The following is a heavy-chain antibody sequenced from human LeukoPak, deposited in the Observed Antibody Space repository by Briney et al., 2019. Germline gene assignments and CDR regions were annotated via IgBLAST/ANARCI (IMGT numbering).Heavy chain of an antibody. CDR3: ARGGEWLELDY. CDR1: GGSISSGGYY. V-gene: IGHV4-61*02. CDR2: IYSTGST. J-gene: IGHJ4*02. Sequence: SSQTLSLTCTVSGGSISSGGYYWSWIRQPAGKGLEYLGRIYSTGSTYYNPSLKSRVTISVDRSKNQFSLKLSSVTAADTAVYYCARGGEWLELDYWGQGTLVTVSS. D-gene: IGHD6-19*01.